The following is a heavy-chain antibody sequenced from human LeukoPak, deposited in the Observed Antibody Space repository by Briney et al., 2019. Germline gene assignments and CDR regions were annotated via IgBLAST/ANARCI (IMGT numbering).Heavy chain of an antibody. CDR2: ISSSSSTI. J-gene: IGHJ4*02. CDR3: ARGGRKAVAGPDY. V-gene: IGHV3-48*01. CDR1: GFTFSSYS. D-gene: IGHD6-19*01. Sequence: AGGSLRLSCAASGFTFSSYSMNWVRQAPGKGLEWVSYISSSSSTIYYADSVKGRFTISRDNSKNTLYLQMNSLRAEDTAVYYCARGGRKAVAGPDYWGQGTLVTVSS.